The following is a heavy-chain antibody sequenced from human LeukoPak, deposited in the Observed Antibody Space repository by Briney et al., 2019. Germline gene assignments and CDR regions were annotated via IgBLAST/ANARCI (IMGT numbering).Heavy chain of an antibody. J-gene: IGHJ6*03. Sequence: PGGSLRLSCAASGFTFSSYAMSWVRQAPGKGLEWVSAISGSGGSTYYADSVKGRFTISRDNSKNTLYLQMNSLRAEDTAVYYCAKDQEITFGGVIVSRYYYYYMDVWGKGTTVTISS. V-gene: IGHV3-23*01. CDR3: AKDQEITFGGVIVSRYYYYYMDV. D-gene: IGHD3-16*02. CDR1: GFTFSSYA. CDR2: ISGSGGST.